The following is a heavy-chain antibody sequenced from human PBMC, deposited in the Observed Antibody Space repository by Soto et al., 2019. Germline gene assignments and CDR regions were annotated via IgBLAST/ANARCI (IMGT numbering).Heavy chain of an antibody. J-gene: IGHJ4*02. CDR2: VSIGGST. V-gene: IGHV3-23*01. Sequence: GSLRLSCAASGFTFSSYAMGWVRQGPGRGLEWVAVVSIGGSTHYADSVRGRFTISRDNSKNTLSLQMNSLTAEDTAVYFCAKRRGAGGHFDYWGQGALVTVSS. CDR3: AKRRGAGGHFDY. D-gene: IGHD2-15*01. CDR1: GFTFSSYA.